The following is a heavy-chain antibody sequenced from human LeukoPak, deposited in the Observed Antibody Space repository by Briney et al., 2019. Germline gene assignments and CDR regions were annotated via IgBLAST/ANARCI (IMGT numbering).Heavy chain of an antibody. V-gene: IGHV3-13*01. J-gene: IGHJ4*02. CDR3: ARASTGHGEGIDY. D-gene: IGHD4-17*01. CDR1: GFTFSSYD. CDR2: IGTAGDT. Sequence: GGSLRLSCAASGFTFSSYDMHWVRQATGKGLEWVSAIGTAGDTYYPGSVKGRFTISRENAKNSLYLQMNSLRAGDTAVYYCARASTGHGEGIDYWGQGTLVTVSS.